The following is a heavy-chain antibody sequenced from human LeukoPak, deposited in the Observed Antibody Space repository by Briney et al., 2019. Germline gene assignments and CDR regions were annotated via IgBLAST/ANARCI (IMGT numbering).Heavy chain of an antibody. CDR1: GFTFNNYA. CDR2: ITDSGDST. D-gene: IGHD2-15*01. J-gene: IGHJ4*02. Sequence: GGSLRLSCTASGFTFNNYAMTWVRQSPAKGLEWLSSITDSGDSTYYADSVKGRFTMSRDNSKNTLYLQMNSLRADDSAVYYCAKVPTRYCSGGSCYPLDCWGQGTLVTVSS. V-gene: IGHV3-23*01. CDR3: AKVPTRYCSGGSCYPLDC.